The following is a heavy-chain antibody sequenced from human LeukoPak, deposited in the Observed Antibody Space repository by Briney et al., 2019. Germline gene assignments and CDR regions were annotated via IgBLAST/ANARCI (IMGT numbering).Heavy chain of an antibody. Sequence: SQTLSLTCAISGDSVSSNSVTWNWIRQSPSRGLEWLGRTYYRSTWYNDYAVSVRGRITVNPDTSKNQFSLHLNSVTPEDTAVYYCARRLTQYDCFDPWGQGILVTVSP. CDR2: TYYRSTWYN. J-gene: IGHJ5*02. D-gene: IGHD2-2*01. CDR3: ARRLTQYDCFDP. CDR1: GDSVSSNSVT. V-gene: IGHV6-1*01.